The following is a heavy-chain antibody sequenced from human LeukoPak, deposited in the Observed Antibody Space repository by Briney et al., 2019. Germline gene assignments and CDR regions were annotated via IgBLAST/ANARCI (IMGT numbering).Heavy chain of an antibody. CDR1: GGSISSYY. Sequence: SETLSLTCTVSGGSISSYYWSWIRQPPGKGMEWIGTFYNSGSTAYNPSLKSRVTISVDTSKNQFSLNLSSMTAADTAVYYCASGKQWLAFDYWGQGILVTVSS. J-gene: IGHJ4*02. CDR3: ASGKQWLAFDY. V-gene: IGHV4-59*08. D-gene: IGHD6-19*01. CDR2: FYNSGST.